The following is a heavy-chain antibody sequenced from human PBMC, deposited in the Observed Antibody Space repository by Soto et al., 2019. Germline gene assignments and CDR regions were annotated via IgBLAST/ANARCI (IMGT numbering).Heavy chain of an antibody. CDR3: VHPGGYGDYRFDP. V-gene: IGHV3-30*03. CDR2: ISYDGRNK. D-gene: IGHD4-17*01. CDR1: GFTFTDYG. J-gene: IGHJ5*02. Sequence: QVQLVESGGGVVQPGRSLRLSCAASGFTFTDYGIHWVRQAPGKGLEWEAVISYDGRNKNYADSVKGRFTISRDNTKNTVYLQMNSLRPQDTAVYYCVHPGGYGDYRFDPWGQGTLVTVSS.